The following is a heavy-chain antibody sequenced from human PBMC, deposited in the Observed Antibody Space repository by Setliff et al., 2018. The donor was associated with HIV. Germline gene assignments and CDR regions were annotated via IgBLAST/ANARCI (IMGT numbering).Heavy chain of an antibody. CDR2: IYTRGNT. Sequence: ASETLSLTCTVSGGSISSYYWSWIRQPAGKGLEWIGRIYTRGNTNYNPSLRSRVTMSVDTSKNQFSLKVTSVTAADTAVYYCTRDLWGDDYYYNNMDVWGKGTTVTVSS. V-gene: IGHV4-4*07. J-gene: IGHJ6*03. D-gene: IGHD2-21*02. CDR3: TRDLWGDDYYYNNMDV. CDR1: GGSISSYY.